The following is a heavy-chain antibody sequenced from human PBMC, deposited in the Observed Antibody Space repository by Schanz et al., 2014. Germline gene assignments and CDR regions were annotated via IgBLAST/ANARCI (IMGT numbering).Heavy chain of an antibody. V-gene: IGHV3-74*02. CDR1: GFTFSSYW. CDR3: ARPLGPNYYYYGLDV. CDR2: INSDGSTT. J-gene: IGHJ6*02. Sequence: EVLLVDSGGGLVQPGGSLRLSCAASGFTFSSYWMHWVRQAPGKGLVWVSRINSDGSTTIYADSVKGRFTISRDNAKNTLYLQMNSLRAEDTAVYYCARPLGPNYYYYGLDVWGQGTTVTVSS.